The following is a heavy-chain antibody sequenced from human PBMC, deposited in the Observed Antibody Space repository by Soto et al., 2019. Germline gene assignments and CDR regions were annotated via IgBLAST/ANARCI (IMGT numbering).Heavy chain of an antibody. CDR3: VRAGIFNLYYYYYMDV. CDR1: GFTFSSYS. V-gene: IGHV3-21*01. CDR2: ISNSSSYI. J-gene: IGHJ6*03. D-gene: IGHD2-15*01. Sequence: GGSLRLSCAASGFTFSSYSMNWVRQAPGKGLEWVSSISNSSSYIDYADSVKGRCTISRDNAKNSLYLQMNSLRVEDMAVFYCVRAGIFNLYYYYYMDVWGKGTTVTVSS.